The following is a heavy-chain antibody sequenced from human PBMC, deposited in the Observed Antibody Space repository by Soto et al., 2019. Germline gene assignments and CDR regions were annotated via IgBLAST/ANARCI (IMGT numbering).Heavy chain of an antibody. CDR2: VSASGGST. Sequence: GGSLRLSCAASGFSFNTYAMSWVRQARGKGPEWVSTVSASGGSTYSADSVKGRFTISRDNSKNTVHLQMNSLRAEDTAVYYCAKTMGDCSGGSCYGAYRMAVRGQGITVTVSS. CDR1: GFSFNTYA. D-gene: IGHD2-15*01. CDR3: AKTMGDCSGGSCYGAYRMAV. V-gene: IGHV3-23*01. J-gene: IGHJ6*02.